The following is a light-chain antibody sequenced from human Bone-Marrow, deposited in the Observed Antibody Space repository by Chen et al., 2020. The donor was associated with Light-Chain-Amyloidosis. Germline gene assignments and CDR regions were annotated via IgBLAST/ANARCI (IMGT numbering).Light chain of an antibody. Sequence: EIVMTQSTLSLPVTPGEPASISCRSNQSILRSNTGYNSLNLFLQKPGQSPQLLIYLASTRASGVPDRFSGSGSGTDFTLKVSRVEAEDVGVYYCMQALQTPWTFGLGTKVDIK. CDR2: LAS. CDR3: MQALQTPWT. V-gene: IGKV2-28*01. CDR1: QSILRSNTGYNS. J-gene: IGKJ1*01.